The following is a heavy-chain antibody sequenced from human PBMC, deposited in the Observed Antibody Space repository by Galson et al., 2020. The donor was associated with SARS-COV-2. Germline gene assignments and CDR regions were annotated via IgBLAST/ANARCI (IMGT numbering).Heavy chain of an antibody. CDR3: ASTVAIAAAGYGMDV. Sequence: LSLTCAASGFTFSSYEMNWVRQAPGKGLEWVSYISSSGSTIYYADSVKGRFTISRDNAKNSLYLQMNSLRAEDTAVYYCASTVAIAAAGYGMDVWGQGTTVTVSS. CDR2: ISSSGSTI. J-gene: IGHJ6*02. D-gene: IGHD6-13*01. V-gene: IGHV3-48*03. CDR1: GFTFSSYE.